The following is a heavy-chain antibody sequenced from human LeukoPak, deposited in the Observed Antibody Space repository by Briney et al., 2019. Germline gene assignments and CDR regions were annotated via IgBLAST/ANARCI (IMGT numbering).Heavy chain of an antibody. CDR3: VRLRRNSDSSGYYYYYDY. CDR2: INRGATHI. Sequence: GGSLRLSCAASGFTFSNAWMSWVRQAPGKGLEWVSSINRGATHIYYADSLRGRFIISRDDAKNSLYLQMNSLRAEDTAVYYCVRLRRNSDSSGYYYYYDYWGQGTLVTVSS. V-gene: IGHV3-21*01. J-gene: IGHJ4*02. CDR1: GFTFSNAW. D-gene: IGHD3-22*01.